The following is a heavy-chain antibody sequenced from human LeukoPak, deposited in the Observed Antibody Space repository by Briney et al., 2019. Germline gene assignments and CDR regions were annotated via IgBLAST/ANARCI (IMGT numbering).Heavy chain of an antibody. CDR1: GVSISDYY. J-gene: IGHJ2*01. V-gene: IGHV4-59*08. CDR2: IYHSGST. D-gene: IGHD4-17*01. Sequence: SETLSLTCAVSGVSISDYYWSWIRQPPGKGLEWIGYIYHSGSTYYNPSLKSRVTISVDTSKNQFSLKLSSVTAADTAVYYCARHYYGDYIWYFDLWGRGTLVTVSS. CDR3: ARHYYGDYIWYFDL.